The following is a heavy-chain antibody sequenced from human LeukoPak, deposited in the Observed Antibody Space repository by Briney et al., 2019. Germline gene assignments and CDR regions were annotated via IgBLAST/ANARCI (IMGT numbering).Heavy chain of an antibody. CDR2: IIPIFGTA. CDR3: ARVLQGGTKIYYYYYYMDV. J-gene: IGHJ6*03. V-gene: IGHV1-69*13. D-gene: IGHD2-15*01. Sequence: GASVKVSCKASGGTFSSYAISWVRQAPGQGLECMGGIIPIFGTANYAQKFQGRVTITADESTSTAYMELSSLRSEDTAVYYCARVLQGGTKIYYYYYYMDVWGKGTTVTVSS. CDR1: GGTFSSYA.